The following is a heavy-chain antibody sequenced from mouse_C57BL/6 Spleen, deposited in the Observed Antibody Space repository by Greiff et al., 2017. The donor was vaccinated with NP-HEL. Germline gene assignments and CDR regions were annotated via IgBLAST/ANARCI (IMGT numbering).Heavy chain of an antibody. CDR2: IDPETGGT. Sequence: QVQLQQSGAELVRPGASVTLSCKASGYTFTDYEMHWVKQTPVHGLEWIGAIDPETGGTAYNQKFKGKAILTADKSSSTAYMELRSLTSEDSAVYDCTRVGDPAWFAYWGQGTLVTVSA. D-gene: IGHD2-13*01. CDR3: TRVGDPAWFAY. V-gene: IGHV1-15*01. CDR1: GYTFTDYE. J-gene: IGHJ3*01.